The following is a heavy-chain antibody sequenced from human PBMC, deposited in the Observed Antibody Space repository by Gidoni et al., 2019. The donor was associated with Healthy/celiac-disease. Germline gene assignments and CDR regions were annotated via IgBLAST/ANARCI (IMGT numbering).Heavy chain of an antibody. Sequence: QVPLLASGGGLVHPGRSLSLLCPASGFTFSSYGMHGVRQAQGQGLEWVAVIWYDGSNKYYADSVKGRFTISRDNSKNTLYRQMNSLRAEDTAVYYCARDEDLQLMDWGQGTLVTVSS. J-gene: IGHJ4*02. V-gene: IGHV3-33*01. CDR3: ARDEDLQLMD. CDR1: GFTFSSYG. D-gene: IGHD5-18*01. CDR2: IWYDGSNK.